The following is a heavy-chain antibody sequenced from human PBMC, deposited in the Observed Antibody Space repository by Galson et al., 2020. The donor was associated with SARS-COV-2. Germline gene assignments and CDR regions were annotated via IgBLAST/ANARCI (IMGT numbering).Heavy chain of an antibody. Sequence: SETLSLTCTVSGGSISSSSYYWGWIRQPPGKGLEWIGSIYYSGSTYYNPSLKSRVTISVDTSKNQFSLKLSSVTAADTAVYYCARSGGVPAARGLGDGYWGHGTLVTVSS. V-gene: IGHV4-39*07. J-gene: IGHJ4*01. D-gene: IGHD2-2*01. CDR3: ARSGGVPAARGLGDGY. CDR1: GGSISSSSYY. CDR2: IYYSGST.